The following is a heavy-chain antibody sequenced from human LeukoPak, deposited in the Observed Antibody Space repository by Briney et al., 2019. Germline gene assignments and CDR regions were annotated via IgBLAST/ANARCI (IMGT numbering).Heavy chain of an antibody. Sequence: SVKVSCKASGGTFSSYTISWVRQAPGQGLEWMGRIIPILGIANYAQKFQGRVTITADKSTSTAYMELSSLRSEDTAVYYCAGLLYSGYDWGGNWFDPWGQGTLVTVSS. CDR1: GGTFSSYT. D-gene: IGHD5-12*01. CDR2: IIPILGIA. V-gene: IGHV1-69*02. CDR3: AGLLYSGYDWGGNWFDP. J-gene: IGHJ5*02.